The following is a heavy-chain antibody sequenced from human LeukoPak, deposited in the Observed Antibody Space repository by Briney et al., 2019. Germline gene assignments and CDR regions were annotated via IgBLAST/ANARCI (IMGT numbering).Heavy chain of an antibody. Sequence: PGGSLRLSCAASGFTFSNYAMSWVRQAPGKGLEWISGITGGRSTYYADSVKGRFTISRDNSKNTLYLQMNSLRAEDTAVYYCAKDQTGYCSSTSCYGMFDYWGQGTLVTVSS. V-gene: IGHV3-23*01. CDR1: GFTFSNYA. CDR2: ITGGRST. J-gene: IGHJ4*02. D-gene: IGHD2-2*01. CDR3: AKDQTGYCSSTSCYGMFDY.